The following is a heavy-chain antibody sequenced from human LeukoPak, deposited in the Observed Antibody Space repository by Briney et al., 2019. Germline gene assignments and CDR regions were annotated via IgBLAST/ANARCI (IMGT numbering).Heavy chain of an antibody. CDR3: ARGSYSSSSSDY. V-gene: IGHV1-8*02. Sequence: ASVKVSCKASGYTFTGYYMHWVRQAPGQGLEWMGWMNPNSGNTGYAQKFQGRVTMTRNTSISTAYMELSSLRSEDTAVYYCARGSYSSSSSDYWGQGTLVTVSS. D-gene: IGHD6-13*01. J-gene: IGHJ4*02. CDR2: MNPNSGNT. CDR1: GYTFTGYY.